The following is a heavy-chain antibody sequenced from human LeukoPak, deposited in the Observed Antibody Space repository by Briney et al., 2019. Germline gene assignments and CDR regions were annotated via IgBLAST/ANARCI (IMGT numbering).Heavy chain of an antibody. Sequence: QPGGSLTLSCAASGFTISSYEMNWLRQAPGKGLEWVSYISSSGSTIYHADSVKGRITISRDNAENSLSLQMNSLRAEDTAVYYCARSLELITIILSPDYWGQGTLVTVSS. CDR1: GFTISSYE. CDR2: ISSSGSTI. V-gene: IGHV3-48*03. D-gene: IGHD3-22*01. J-gene: IGHJ4*02. CDR3: ARSLELITIILSPDY.